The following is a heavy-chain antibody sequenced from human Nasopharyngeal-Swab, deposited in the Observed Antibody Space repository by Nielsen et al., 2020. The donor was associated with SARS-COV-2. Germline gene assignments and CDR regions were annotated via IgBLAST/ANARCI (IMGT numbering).Heavy chain of an antibody. CDR2: INWNGGRT. CDR3: AKDAWYCSSTSCYSPYYMDV. D-gene: IGHD2-2*01. Sequence: GGSLRLSCAASGFTFADYGVTWVRQAPGKGLEWVSGINWNGGRTGYADSVKGRFTISRDNAKNSLYLQMNSLRAEDTALYYCAKDAWYCSSTSCYSPYYMDVWGKGTTVTVSS. CDR1: GFTFADYG. V-gene: IGHV3-20*04. J-gene: IGHJ6*03.